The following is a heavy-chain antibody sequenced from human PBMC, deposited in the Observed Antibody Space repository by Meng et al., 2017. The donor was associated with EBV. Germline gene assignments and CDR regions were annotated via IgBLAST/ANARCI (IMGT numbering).Heavy chain of an antibody. J-gene: IGHJ4*02. D-gene: IGHD3-10*01. CDR2: FLPRLGAP. Sequence: QRPLEQSAAEVKKPWSSVKVSCKTSGGPFRYYAISWVRQAPGQGLEWLGGFLPRLGAPNYAQKFHGRVKITADESTSTHYMDLSSLRSEDTAIYYCASESGRGYTPDYWGQGTLVTVSS. CDR3: ASESGRGYTPDY. CDR1: GGPFRYYA. V-gene: IGHV1-69*01.